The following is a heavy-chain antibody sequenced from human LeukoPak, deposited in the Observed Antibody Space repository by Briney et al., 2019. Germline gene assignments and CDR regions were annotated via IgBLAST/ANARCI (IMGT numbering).Heavy chain of an antibody. J-gene: IGHJ4*02. CDR2: INPSGST. D-gene: IGHD1-26*01. V-gene: IGHV4-34*01. CDR3: AREGGTYYPHYYFDY. CDR1: GGSFSGYY. Sequence: ASETLSLTCAVYGGSFSGYYWTWIRQPPGKGLEWIGEINPSGSTNYNPSLKSRVTISVDTSKNQFSLKLSSVTAADTAVYYCAREGGTYYPHYYFDYWGQGTLVTVSS.